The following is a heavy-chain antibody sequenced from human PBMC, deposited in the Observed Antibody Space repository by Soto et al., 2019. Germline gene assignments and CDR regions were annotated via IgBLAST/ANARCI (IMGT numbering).Heavy chain of an antibody. D-gene: IGHD2-15*01. CDR3: ARDVVLCDGGRCYGVPLDV. CDR1: ELNIRSNY. V-gene: IGHV3-66*01. J-gene: IGHJ6*04. Sequence: AASELNIRSNYISWVSQNTGKGLEWVSLIQSGGPTYYADSVKGRFTISRDTSENTLHLQMDSLRAEDTAVYYCARDVVLCDGGRCYGVPLDVRGKGTTVTVTS. CDR2: IQSGGPT.